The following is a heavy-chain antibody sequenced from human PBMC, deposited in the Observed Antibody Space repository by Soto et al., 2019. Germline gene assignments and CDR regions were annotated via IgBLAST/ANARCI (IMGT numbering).Heavy chain of an antibody. D-gene: IGHD2-15*01. J-gene: IGHJ6*02. Sequence: SETLSLTCSVSGGSISSGDYYWNWIRQPPGKGLEWIGHIYYSGSTYYNPSLKSRVTISVDTSKNQFSLKLSSVTAADTAVYYCARHLTYCSAGSCYSDFPYYGMDVWGQGTTVTVSS. V-gene: IGHV4-30-4*01. CDR2: IYYSGST. CDR1: GGSISSGDYY. CDR3: ARHLTYCSAGSCYSDFPYYGMDV.